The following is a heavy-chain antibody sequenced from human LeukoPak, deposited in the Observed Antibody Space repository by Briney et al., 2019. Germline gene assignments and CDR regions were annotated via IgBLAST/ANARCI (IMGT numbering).Heavy chain of an antibody. J-gene: IGHJ5*02. CDR1: GFSFDDYA. V-gene: IGHV3-43*02. Sequence: GGSLRLSCAASGFSFDDYAIHWVRQTPGEGLEWLCLISGDGGTTFYADSVRGRFTISRDTSKNSLYLQINSLRIDDSALYYCARDISGWYKGWFDPWGQGTLVTVSS. D-gene: IGHD6-19*01. CDR3: ARDISGWYKGWFDP. CDR2: ISGDGGTT.